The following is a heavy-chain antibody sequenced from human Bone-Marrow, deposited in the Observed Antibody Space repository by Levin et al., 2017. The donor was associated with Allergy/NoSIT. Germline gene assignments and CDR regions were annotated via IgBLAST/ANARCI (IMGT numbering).Heavy chain of an antibody. V-gene: IGHV3-11*01. Sequence: GESLKISCAASGFTLSDYYMSWIRQAPGKGLEWVSYISSRGTTMYLTDSVKGRFTISRDNAKNSLSLQMNSLRADDTAVYYCARDMNKSQYNYGMDVWGQGTTVTVSS. CDR1: GFTLSDYY. D-gene: IGHD1/OR15-1a*01. CDR2: ISSRGTTM. CDR3: ARDMNKSQYNYGMDV. J-gene: IGHJ6*02.